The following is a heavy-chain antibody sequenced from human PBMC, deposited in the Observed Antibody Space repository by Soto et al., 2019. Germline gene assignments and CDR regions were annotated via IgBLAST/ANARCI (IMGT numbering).Heavy chain of an antibody. V-gene: IGHV1-2*02. CDR1: GYTFTGYY. Sequence: ASVKVSCKASGYTFTGYYMHWVRQAPGQGLEWMGWINPNSGGTNYAQKFQGRVTMTRDTSISTAYMELSRLRSDDTAVYYCARGSGSVRAALFMDVWGQGTTVTVSS. CDR2: INPNSGGT. J-gene: IGHJ6*02. CDR3: ARGSGSVRAALFMDV. D-gene: IGHD2-2*01.